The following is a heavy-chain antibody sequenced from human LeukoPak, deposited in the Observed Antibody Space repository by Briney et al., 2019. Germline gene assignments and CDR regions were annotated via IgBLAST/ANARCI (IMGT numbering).Heavy chain of an antibody. D-gene: IGHD5-12*01. Sequence: ASVKVSCKASGGTFSSHTISWVRQAPGQGLEWMGRIIPILGIANYAQKFQGRVTITADKSTSTAYMELSSLRSEDTAVYYCASLVGGLRRENYYYYGMDVWGQGTTVTVSS. CDR1: GGTFSSHT. J-gene: IGHJ6*02. CDR3: ASLVGGLRRENYYYYGMDV. CDR2: IIPILGIA. V-gene: IGHV1-69*02.